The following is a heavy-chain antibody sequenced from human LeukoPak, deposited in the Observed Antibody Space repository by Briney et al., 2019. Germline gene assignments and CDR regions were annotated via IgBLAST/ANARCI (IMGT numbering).Heavy chain of an antibody. CDR1: GFTVSSNY. CDR2: IYSGGST. V-gene: IGHV3-66*01. CDR3: ARAQYYYGSGDLK. J-gene: IGHJ6*02. Sequence: PGGSLRLSCAASGFTVSSNYMSWVRQAPGKGLEGVSVIYSGGSTYYADSVKGRFTISRDNSKNTLYLQMNSLRAEDTAVYYCARAQYYYGSGDLKWGQGTTVTVSS. D-gene: IGHD3-10*01.